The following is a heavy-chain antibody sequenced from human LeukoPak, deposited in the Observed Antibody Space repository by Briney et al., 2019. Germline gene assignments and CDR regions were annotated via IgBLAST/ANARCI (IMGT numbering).Heavy chain of an antibody. D-gene: IGHD2-15*01. V-gene: IGHV3-43D*03. CDR3: ARDVVVVVASDSNFNY. CDR2: ISWDGGST. J-gene: IGHJ4*02. CDR1: GFTFDDYA. Sequence: GGSLRLSCAASGFTFDDYAMHWVRQAPGKGLEWVSFISWDGGSTYYADSVKGRFTISRDNARNSLYLQMNSLRAEDTAMYYCARDVVVVVASDSNFNYWGQGTLVTVSS.